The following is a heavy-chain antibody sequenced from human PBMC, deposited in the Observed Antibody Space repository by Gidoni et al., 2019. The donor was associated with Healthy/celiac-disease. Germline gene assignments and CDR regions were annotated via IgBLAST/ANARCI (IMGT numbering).Heavy chain of an antibody. J-gene: IGHJ4*02. CDR2: ISSSSSYI. CDR1: GFTFSSYS. D-gene: IGHD4-17*01. CDR3: ARLDYGDPYYFDY. Sequence: EVQLVASGGGLVKPGGSLRLSCAASGFTFSSYSMNWVRQAPGKGLEWVSHISSSSSYIYYADSVKGRFTISRDNAKNSLYLQMNSLRAEDTAVYYCARLDYGDPYYFDYWGQGTLVTVSS. V-gene: IGHV3-21*01.